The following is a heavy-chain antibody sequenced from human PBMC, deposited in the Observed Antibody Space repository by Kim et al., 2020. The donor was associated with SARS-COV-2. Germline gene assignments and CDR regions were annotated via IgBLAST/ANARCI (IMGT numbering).Heavy chain of an antibody. CDR2: IYYSGST. CDR1: GGSISSSSYY. V-gene: IGHV4-39*07. CDR3: ARDLMGIAARPGNYYYYGMDV. D-gene: IGHD6-6*01. Sequence: SETLSLTCTVSGGSISSSSYYWGWIRQPPGKGLEWIGSIYYSGSTYYNPSLKSRVTISVDTSKNQFSLKLSSVTAADTAVYYCARDLMGIAARPGNYYYYGMDVWGQGTTVTVSS. J-gene: IGHJ6*02.